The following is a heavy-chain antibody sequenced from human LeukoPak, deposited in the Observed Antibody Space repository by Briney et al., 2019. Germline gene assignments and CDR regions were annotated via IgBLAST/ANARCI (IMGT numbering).Heavy chain of an antibody. V-gene: IGHV1-69*13. CDR1: GGTFSSYA. CDR2: IIPIFGTS. CDR3: ATYDYGDPLARYAEYFQH. J-gene: IGHJ1*01. D-gene: IGHD4-17*01. Sequence: ASVNVSCKASGGTFSSYAISWVRQAPGQGLDWMGGIIPIFGTSNYAQKFQGRVTITADESTSTAYMELSRLRSEDTAVYYCATYDYGDPLARYAEYFQHWGQGTLVTVSS.